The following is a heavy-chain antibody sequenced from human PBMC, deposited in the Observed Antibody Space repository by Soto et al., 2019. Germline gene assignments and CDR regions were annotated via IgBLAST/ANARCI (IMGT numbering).Heavy chain of an antibody. V-gene: IGHV1-3*04. CDR2: INTANGGT. CDR1: GYTFTTYT. D-gene: IGHD2-21*01. Sequence: QVQLVQSGAEMKKPGASVKVSCRASGYTFTTYTLYWVHQAPGQRLEWMGWINTANGGTKYSQNFQVRVTLTRDTSASTAYLELGILISEDTALYYCARDGLPGEGIALDYWGQGTLVTVSS. J-gene: IGHJ4*02. CDR3: ARDGLPGEGIALDY.